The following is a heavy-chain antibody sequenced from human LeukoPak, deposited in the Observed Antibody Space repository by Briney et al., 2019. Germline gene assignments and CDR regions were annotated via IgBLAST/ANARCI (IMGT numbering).Heavy chain of an antibody. CDR2: IYYSGST. Sequence: PSETLSLTCTVSGGSISSYYWSWIRQPPGKGLEWIGYIYYSGSTNYNPSLKSRVTISVDTSKNQFSLKLSSVTAADTAVYYCARGPPTYTIFGVVIRQDYWGQGTLVTVPS. CDR3: ARGPPTYTIFGVVIRQDY. D-gene: IGHD3-3*01. CDR1: GGSISSYY. J-gene: IGHJ4*02. V-gene: IGHV4-59*01.